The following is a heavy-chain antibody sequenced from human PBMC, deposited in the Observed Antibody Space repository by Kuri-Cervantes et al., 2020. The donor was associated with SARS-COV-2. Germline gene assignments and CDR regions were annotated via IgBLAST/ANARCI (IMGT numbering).Heavy chain of an antibody. D-gene: IGHD3-22*01. J-gene: IGHJ4*02. CDR1: GFTFSSYW. CDR3: ARTYYYESSGYPAGY. CDR2: INSDGSST. Sequence: GGSLRLSCAATGFTFSSYWMHWVRQAPGKGLVWVSRINSDGSSTSYADSVKGRFTISRDNAKNSLYLQMNSLRAEDTAVYYCARTYYYESSGYPAGYWGQGTRVT. V-gene: IGHV3-74*01.